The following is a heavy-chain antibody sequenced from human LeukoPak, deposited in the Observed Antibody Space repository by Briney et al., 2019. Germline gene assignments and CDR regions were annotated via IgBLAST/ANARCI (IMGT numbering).Heavy chain of an antibody. CDR2: INHSGST. Sequence: SETLSLTCAVYGGSFSGYYWSWIRQPPGKGLEWIGEINHSGSTNYNPSLKSRVTISVDTSKNQFSLKLSSVTAADTAVYYCARGPSVVVVAATDYYYYYYMDVWGKGTTVTVSS. D-gene: IGHD2-15*01. CDR3: ARGPSVVVVAATDYYYYYYMDV. V-gene: IGHV4-34*01. J-gene: IGHJ6*03. CDR1: GGSFSGYY.